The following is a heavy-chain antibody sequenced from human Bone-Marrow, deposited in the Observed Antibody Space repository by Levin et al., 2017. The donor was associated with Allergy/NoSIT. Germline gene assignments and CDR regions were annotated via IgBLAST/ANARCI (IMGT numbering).Heavy chain of an antibody. CDR2: FYYSGST. CDR1: GGSISGTSYY. Sequence: PSETLSLTCAVSGGSISGTSYYWGWIRQPPGKGLEWIGSFYYSGSTFYHPSLKSRVTISGDTSKRQFSLTLYSVTAADTAIYFCARHGSGSSWSHYWAFDLWGRGTLVTVSS. CDR3: ARHGSGSSWSHYWAFDL. V-gene: IGHV4-39*01. D-gene: IGHD6-13*01. J-gene: IGHJ2*01.